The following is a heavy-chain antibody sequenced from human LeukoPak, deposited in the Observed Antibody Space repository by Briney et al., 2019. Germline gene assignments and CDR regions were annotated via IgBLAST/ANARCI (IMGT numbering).Heavy chain of an antibody. D-gene: IGHD3-22*01. CDR1: GGSLSSCSYY. CDR3: ARGQWLPVFDF. CDR2: IYYSGST. J-gene: IGHJ4*02. Sequence: PSETLSLTCTVSGGSLSSCSYYWGWIRQPPGKGLEWIGSIYYSGSTYYNPSLKSRVTISVDTSKNHFSLKLSSVTAADTAVYYCARGQWLPVFDFWGQGTLVTVSS. V-gene: IGHV4-39*07.